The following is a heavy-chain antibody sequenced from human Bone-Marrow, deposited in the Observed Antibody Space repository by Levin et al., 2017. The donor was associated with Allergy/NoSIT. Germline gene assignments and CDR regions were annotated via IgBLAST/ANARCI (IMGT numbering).Heavy chain of an antibody. J-gene: IGHJ5*01. CDR1: GYIFRAYD. D-gene: IGHD5-12*01. V-gene: IGHV1-8*01. CDR3: ARAHNGYVLDS. Sequence: NAGGSLRLSCKASGYIFRAYDINWVRQAPGQGLEWMGWLSPYSGNTAYSERFQGRVAMTRNTSINTAYMELSSLRSEDTAVYYCARAHNGYVLDSWGQGTLVTVSS. CDR2: LSPYSGNT.